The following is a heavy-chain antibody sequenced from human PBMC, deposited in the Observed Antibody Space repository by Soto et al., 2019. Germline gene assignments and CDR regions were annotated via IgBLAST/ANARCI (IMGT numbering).Heavy chain of an antibody. CDR2: MNPNSGNT. D-gene: IGHD1-26*01. Sequence: QVQLVQSGAEVKKPGASVKVSCKASGYTFTSYDINWVRQATGQGLEWMGWMNPNSGNTGYAQKFQGRVTMTRNTSISTAYMELSSMRYENTAVYYCASTVGATSKYYYGMDVCGQVTTVTGYS. V-gene: IGHV1-8*01. CDR1: GYTFTSYD. J-gene: IGHJ6*02. CDR3: ASTVGATSKYYYGMDV.